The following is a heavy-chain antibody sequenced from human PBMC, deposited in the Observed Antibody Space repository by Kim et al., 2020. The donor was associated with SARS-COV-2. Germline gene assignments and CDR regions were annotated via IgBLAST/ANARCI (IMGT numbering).Heavy chain of an antibody. CDR2: MSHSTTFT. CDR3: ARDLQVNYGMDV. Sequence: GGSLRLSCAASGFTFSDYNMSWIRQAPGKGLEWISYMSHSTTFTNYADSVKGRFTITRDNAKNTLYLQMNNLRVDDTAVYYCARDLQVNYGMDVWGQVTTVTVS. CDR1: GFTFSDYN. D-gene: IGHD4-4*01. V-gene: IGHV3-11*06. J-gene: IGHJ6*02.